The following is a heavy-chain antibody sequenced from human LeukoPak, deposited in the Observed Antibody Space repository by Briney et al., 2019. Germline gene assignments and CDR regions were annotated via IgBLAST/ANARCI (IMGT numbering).Heavy chain of an antibody. CDR1: GFTFSSYS. J-gene: IGHJ3*02. V-gene: IGHV3-48*01. D-gene: IGHD3-16*01. Sequence: PGGSLRLSCAASGFTFSSYSMNWVRQAPGKGLEWVSYISSSSSTIYYADSVKGRFTISRDNAKNSLYLQMNSLRAEDTAVYYCARGARAKIDAFDIWGQGTMVTVSS. CDR3: ARGARAKIDAFDI. CDR2: ISSSSSTI.